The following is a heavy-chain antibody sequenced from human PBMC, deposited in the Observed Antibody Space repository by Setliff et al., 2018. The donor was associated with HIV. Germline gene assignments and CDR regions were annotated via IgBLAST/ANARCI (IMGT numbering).Heavy chain of an antibody. Sequence: SETLSLTCAVYSGSLSGYYWNWIRQPPGKGLEWIGYVYYTGTTYFNPSLKSRITISVDTSKNQFSLKLGFVTAADTAVYYCARGESTTWDLAEYFQHWGHGTLVTVSS. CDR3: ARGESTTWDLAEYFQH. CDR2: VYYTGTT. V-gene: IGHV4-31*11. CDR1: SGSLSGYY. J-gene: IGHJ1*01. D-gene: IGHD2-2*01.